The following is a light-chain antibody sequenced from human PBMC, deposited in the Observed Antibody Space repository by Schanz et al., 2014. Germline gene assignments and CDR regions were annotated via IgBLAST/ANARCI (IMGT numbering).Light chain of an antibody. V-gene: IGLV9-49*01. CDR1: SGYSDYK. Sequence: QPVLTQPPSASASLGASVTLTCTLSSGYSDYKVDWYQQRPGKGPRFVMPVGTGGIVGSKGDGIPDRFSVLGSGLNRYLTIKNIQEEDESDYHCGADHGSGSNFRVFGGGTKLTVL. J-gene: IGLJ3*02. CDR3: GADHGSGSNFRV. CDR2: VGTGGIVG.